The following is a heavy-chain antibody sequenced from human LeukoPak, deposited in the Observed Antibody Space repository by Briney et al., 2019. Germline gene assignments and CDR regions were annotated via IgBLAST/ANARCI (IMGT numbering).Heavy chain of an antibody. CDR1: GGTFSTYA. V-gene: IGHV1-69*13. CDR2: IIPIFGKA. CDR3: ARAGEYCSGGSCYSGVYFDY. Sequence: ASVKVSCKASGGTFSTYAVTWVRQAPGQGLEWMGGIIPIFGKADYAQKFQDRVTITADESTSTAYMELSSLRSEDTALYYCARAGEYCSGGSCYSGVYFDYWGQGTLVTVSS. J-gene: IGHJ4*02. D-gene: IGHD2-15*01.